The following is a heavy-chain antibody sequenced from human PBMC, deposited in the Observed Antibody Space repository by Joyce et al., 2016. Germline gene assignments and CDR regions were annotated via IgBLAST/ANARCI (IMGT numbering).Heavy chain of an antibody. Sequence: QVQLQQWGAGLLKPSETLSLTCAVYGGSFTNYYWTWIRQPPGKGLEWIGEINHRGTTNYNPSRQSRVTISVDTSKKQFSLKMTSVTAADTAVYYCARKRGGVFCSGGSCYSLGGVINPRMDVWGQGTTVIVSS. V-gene: IGHV4-34*01. CDR3: ARKRGGVFCSGGSCYSLGGVINPRMDV. D-gene: IGHD2-15*01. CDR2: INHRGTT. CDR1: GGSFTNYY. J-gene: IGHJ6*02.